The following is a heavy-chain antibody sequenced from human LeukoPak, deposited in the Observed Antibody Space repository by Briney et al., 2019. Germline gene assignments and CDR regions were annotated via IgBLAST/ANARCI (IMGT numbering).Heavy chain of an antibody. J-gene: IGHJ4*02. Sequence: SETLSITCTVSGGSISSYYWSWIRQPPGKGLEWIGYIYYSGSTNYNPSLKSRVTISVDTSKNQFSLKLSSVTAADTAVYYCARSIQPYFDYWGRGTLVTVSS. CDR3: ARSIQPYFDY. D-gene: IGHD3-3*02. CDR1: GGSISSYY. V-gene: IGHV4-59*01. CDR2: IYYSGST.